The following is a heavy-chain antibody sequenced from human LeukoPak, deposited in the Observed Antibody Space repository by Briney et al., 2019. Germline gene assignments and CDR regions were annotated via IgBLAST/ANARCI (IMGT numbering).Heavy chain of an antibody. CDR3: ARASLDYGGNPNFDY. V-gene: IGHV1-18*01. Sequence: ASVKVSCKASGYTFTSYGISWVRQAPGQGLEWMGWISAYNGNTNYAQKLQGRVTMTTDTSTSTAYMELRSLRSDDTAVYYCARASLDYGGNPNFDYWGQGTLVTVSS. J-gene: IGHJ4*02. D-gene: IGHD4-23*01. CDR2: ISAYNGNT. CDR1: GYTFTSYG.